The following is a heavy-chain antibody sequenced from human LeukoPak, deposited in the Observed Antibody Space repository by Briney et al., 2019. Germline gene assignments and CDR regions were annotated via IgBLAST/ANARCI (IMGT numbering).Heavy chain of an antibody. Sequence: GGSLRLSCAASGFTFSSYSMNWVRQAPGKGLEWVSYISSSSSTIYYADSVKGRFTISRDNAKNSLYLQMNSLRAEDTAVYFCARGAATYGSGSYYDAYMDVWGKGTTVTVSS. D-gene: IGHD3-10*01. CDR1: GFTFSSYS. J-gene: IGHJ6*03. CDR2: ISSSSSTI. V-gene: IGHV3-48*04. CDR3: ARGAATYGSGSYYDAYMDV.